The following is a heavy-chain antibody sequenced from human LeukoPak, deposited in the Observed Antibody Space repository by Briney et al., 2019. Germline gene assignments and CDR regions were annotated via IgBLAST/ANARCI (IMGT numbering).Heavy chain of an antibody. CDR1: GYSISSGYY. Sequence: SETLSLTCAVSGYSISSGYYWGWIRQPPGKGLEWIGSIYHSGSTYYNPSLKSRVTISVDTSKNQFSLKLSFVTAADTAVYYCARLPAAIHWFDPWGQGTLVTVSS. J-gene: IGHJ5*02. D-gene: IGHD2-2*02. CDR3: ARLPAAIHWFDP. CDR2: IYHSGST. V-gene: IGHV4-38-2*01.